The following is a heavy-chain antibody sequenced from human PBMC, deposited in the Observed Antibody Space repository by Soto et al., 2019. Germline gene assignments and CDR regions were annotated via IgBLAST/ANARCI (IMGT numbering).Heavy chain of an antibody. J-gene: IGHJ4*02. CDR3: ATDSRKEYTSSWLDY. V-gene: IGHV3-30*03. CDR1: GFTFSSYG. Sequence: TGGSLRLSCAASGFTFSSYGMHWVRQAPGKGLEWVAVISYDGSNKYYADSVKGRFTISRDNSKNTVYLQMNSLRTEDTAVYYCATDSRKEYTSSWLDYWGQGSLVTVSS. CDR2: ISYDGSNK. D-gene: IGHD6-6*01.